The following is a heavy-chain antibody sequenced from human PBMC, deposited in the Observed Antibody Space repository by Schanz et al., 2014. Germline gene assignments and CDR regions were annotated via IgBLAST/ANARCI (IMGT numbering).Heavy chain of an antibody. CDR1: GFTFSSYG. D-gene: IGHD3-10*01. Sequence: EVQLVESGGGLVQPGGSLRLSCAASGFTFSSYGMHWVRQAPGKGLEWVSYISRSSSTMYYADSVKGRFTISRDNAKNSLYLQMNSLRDEDTAVYYCRLWFGELYYGMDVWGQGTTVTVSS. CDR2: ISRSSSTM. V-gene: IGHV3-48*02. CDR3: RLWFGELYYGMDV. J-gene: IGHJ6*02.